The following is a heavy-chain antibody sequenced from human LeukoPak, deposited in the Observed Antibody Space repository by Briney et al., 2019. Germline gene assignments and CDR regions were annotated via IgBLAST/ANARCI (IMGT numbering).Heavy chain of an antibody. Sequence: PGGSLSLSCAASGFTVSSNYMSWVRQAPGKGLEWVSVIYSGGSTYYADSVKGRFTISRDNSKNTLYLQMNSLRAEDTAVYYCASSGWELLIAFDIWGQGTMVTVSS. D-gene: IGHD1-26*01. CDR1: GFTVSSNY. J-gene: IGHJ3*02. CDR2: IYSGGST. V-gene: IGHV3-53*01. CDR3: ASSGWELLIAFDI.